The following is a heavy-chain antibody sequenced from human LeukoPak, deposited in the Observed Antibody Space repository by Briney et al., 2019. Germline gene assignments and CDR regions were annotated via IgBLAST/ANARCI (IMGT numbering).Heavy chain of an antibody. CDR1: GYTFSSYW. V-gene: IGHV5-51*01. Sequence: GESLKISCKGSGYTFSSYWIGWVRQMPGKGLEWMGIIYAGDSDTKYSPSFQGQVTISADKSISTAYLQWSSLKASDTAMYYCASLSYYASSGGFDYWGQGTLVTVSS. D-gene: IGHD3-22*01. J-gene: IGHJ4*02. CDR2: IYAGDSDT. CDR3: ASLSYYASSGGFDY.